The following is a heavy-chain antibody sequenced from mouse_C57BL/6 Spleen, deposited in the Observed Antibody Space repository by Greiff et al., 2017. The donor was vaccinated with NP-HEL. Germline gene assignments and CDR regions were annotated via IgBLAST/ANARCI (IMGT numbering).Heavy chain of an antibody. D-gene: IGHD2-2*01. CDR2: IHPNSGST. CDR3: ARGGVKWYFDV. V-gene: IGHV1-64*01. CDR1: GYTFTSYW. J-gene: IGHJ1*03. Sequence: QVQLQQPGAELVKPGASVKLSCKASGYTFTSYWMHWVKQRPGQGLEWIGMIHPNSGSTNYNEKSKSKATLTVDKSSSTAYMQLSSLTSEDSAVYYCARGGVKWYFDVWGTGTTVTVSS.